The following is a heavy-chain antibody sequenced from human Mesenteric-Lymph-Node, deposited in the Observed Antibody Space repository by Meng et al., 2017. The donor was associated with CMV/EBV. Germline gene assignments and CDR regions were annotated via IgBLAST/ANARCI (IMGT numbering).Heavy chain of an antibody. Sequence: GESLKISCQGFGDKFGSVWIAWVRQMPGKGLEWMGSIFLGDSDTKYSPSFQGLVTISGDKSSATAFLQWSSLKASDTAMYFCARHRRGVTISGVSRTNWFGPWGQGTRVTVSS. CDR3: ARHRRGVTISGVSRTNWFGP. D-gene: IGHD3-3*01. CDR2: IFLGDSDT. V-gene: IGHV5-51*01. J-gene: IGHJ5*02. CDR1: GDKFGSVW.